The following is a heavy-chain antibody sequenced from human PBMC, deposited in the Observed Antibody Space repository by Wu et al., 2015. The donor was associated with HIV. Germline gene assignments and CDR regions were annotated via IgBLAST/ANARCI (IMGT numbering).Heavy chain of an antibody. CDR2: INPNSGGT. J-gene: IGHJ4*02. CDR3: ARGLIPIGYSSGWPFDY. V-gene: IGHV1-2*02. Sequence: QVQLVQSGAEVKKPGASVKVSCKASGYTFTGYYMHWVRQAPGQGLEWMGWINPNSGGTNYAQKFQGRVTMTRDTSISTAYMELSRLRSDDTAAYYCARGLIPIGYSSGWPFDYWGQGTLVTVSS. D-gene: IGHD6-19*01. CDR1: GYTFTGYY.